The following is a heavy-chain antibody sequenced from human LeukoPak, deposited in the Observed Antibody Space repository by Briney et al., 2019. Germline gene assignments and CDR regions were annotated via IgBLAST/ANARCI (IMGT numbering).Heavy chain of an antibody. CDR3: ARSTYYYDSSGYYPPDY. Sequence: SETLSLTCTVSGGSISSSSYYWGWIRQPPGKGLEWIGSIYYSGSTYYNPSLKSRVTISVDTSKNQFSLKLSSVTAADTAVYYCARSTYYYDSSGYYPPDYWAREPWSPSPQ. CDR2: IYYSGST. V-gene: IGHV4-39*07. J-gene: IGHJ4*02. D-gene: IGHD3-22*01. CDR1: GGSISSSSYY.